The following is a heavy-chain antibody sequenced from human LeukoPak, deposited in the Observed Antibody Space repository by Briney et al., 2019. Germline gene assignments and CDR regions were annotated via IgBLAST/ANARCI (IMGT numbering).Heavy chain of an antibody. D-gene: IGHD3-10*01. CDR3: AKERLARGADY. CDR2: ISGNGGST. CDR1: GFTFSNYA. J-gene: IGHJ4*02. Sequence: GGSLRHSCAASGFTFSNYAMNWVREAPGKGLEWVSTISGNGGSTYYADSVKGRFTLSRDNSKNTLSLQMNSLRAEDTAVYYCAKERLARGADYWGQGTLVTVSS. V-gene: IGHV3-23*01.